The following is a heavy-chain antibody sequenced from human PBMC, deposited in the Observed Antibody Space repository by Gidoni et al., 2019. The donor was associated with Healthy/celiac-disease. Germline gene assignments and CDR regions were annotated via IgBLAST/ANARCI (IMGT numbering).Heavy chain of an antibody. D-gene: IGHD1-26*01. CDR2: ISGSGGST. V-gene: IGHV3-23*01. J-gene: IGHJ3*02. Sequence: EVQLLESGGGLVQPGGSLRRSFAASGFTFSSHAISWVRQAPGKGLEWVSAISGSGGSTYYADSVKGRFTISRDNSKNTLYLQMNSLRAEDTAVYYCAKDRGSGSYYVTADAFDIWGQGTMVTVSS. CDR1: GFTFSSHA. CDR3: AKDRGSGSYYVTADAFDI.